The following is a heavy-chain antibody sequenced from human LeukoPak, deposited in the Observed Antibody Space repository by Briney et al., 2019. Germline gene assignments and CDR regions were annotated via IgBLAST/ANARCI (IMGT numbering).Heavy chain of an antibody. J-gene: IGHJ6*02. D-gene: IGHD5-18*01. Sequence: PGGSLRLSCAASGFTFSSYSMNWVRQAPGKGLEWVSSISSSSSYIYYADSVKGRFTISRDNAKNSLYLLMSSLRAEDTAVYYRGRGPAILGDRGMEVRGQGTTVTVSS. CDR3: GRGPAILGDRGMEV. CDR1: GFTFSSYS. CDR2: ISSSSSYI. V-gene: IGHV3-21*01.